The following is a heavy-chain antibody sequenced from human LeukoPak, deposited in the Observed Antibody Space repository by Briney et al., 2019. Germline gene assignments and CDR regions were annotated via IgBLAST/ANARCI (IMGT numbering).Heavy chain of an antibody. Sequence: GGSLRLSCAVSGFSFRNYAMSWVRQAPGKGLEWVALMSHDGSNKNYADSVKGRFTIARDNSMNTLYLEMNSLRAEDTAVYYCARNYFDTSGRLDLWGQGTLVTVAS. V-gene: IGHV3-30*04. D-gene: IGHD3-22*01. CDR1: GFSFRNYA. CDR2: MSHDGSNK. J-gene: IGHJ5*02. CDR3: ARNYFDTSGRLDL.